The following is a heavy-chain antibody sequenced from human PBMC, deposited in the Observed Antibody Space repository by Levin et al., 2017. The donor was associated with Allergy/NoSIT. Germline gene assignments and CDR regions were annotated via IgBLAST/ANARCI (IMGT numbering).Heavy chain of an antibody. CDR2: INHSGST. CDR3: QGSNHGSGSDY. D-gene: IGHD3-10*01. J-gene: IGHJ4*02. Sequence: KSGGSLRLSCAVYGGSFSGYYWSWIRQPPGKGLEWIGEINHSGSTNYNPSLKSRVTISVDTSKNQFSLKLSSVTAADTAVYYCQGSNHGSGSDYWGQGTLVTVSS. CDR1: GGSFSGYY. V-gene: IGHV4-34*01.